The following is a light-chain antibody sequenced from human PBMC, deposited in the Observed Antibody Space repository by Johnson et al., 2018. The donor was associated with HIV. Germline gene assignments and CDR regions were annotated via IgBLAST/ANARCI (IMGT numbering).Light chain of an antibody. V-gene: IGLV1-51*01. Sequence: QSVLTQPPSVSAAPGQKVTISCSGSSSNIGNNYVSWYQQLPGTAPKLLIYDNNKRPSGIPDRFSGSQSGTSATLGLTGLQTGDEADYYCGTWDSSLSYNYVFVTGTKVTVL. CDR3: GTWDSSLSYNYV. J-gene: IGLJ1*01. CDR2: DNN. CDR1: SSNIGNNY.